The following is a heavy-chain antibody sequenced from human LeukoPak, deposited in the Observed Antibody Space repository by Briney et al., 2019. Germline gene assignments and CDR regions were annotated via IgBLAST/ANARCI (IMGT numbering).Heavy chain of an antibody. Sequence: RSLSLSCAPSGFPSTAYGMNWVRQAPRKGREWVGFIRSKAYGGTTEYAASVKGRFTISRDDSKSIAYLQMNSLKTEDTAVYYCSTLNADYWGQGTLVTVSS. CDR2: IRSKAYGGTT. CDR3: STLNADY. V-gene: IGHV3-49*04. J-gene: IGHJ4*02. CDR1: GFPSTAYG.